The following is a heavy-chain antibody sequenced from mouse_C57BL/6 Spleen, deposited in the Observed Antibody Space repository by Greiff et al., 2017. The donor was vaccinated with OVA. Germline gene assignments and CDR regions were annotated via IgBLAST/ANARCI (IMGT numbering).Heavy chain of an antibody. D-gene: IGHD1-1*01. CDR3: ASYYGSSYLYYFDY. J-gene: IGHJ2*01. CDR1: GYTFTSYW. CDR2: IDPSDSYT. V-gene: IGHV1-50*01. Sequence: QVQLQQPGAELVKPGASVKLSCKASGYTFTSYWMQWVKQRPGQGLEWIGEIDPSDSYTNYNQKVKGKATLTVDTSSSTAYMQLSSLTSEDSAVYYCASYYGSSYLYYFDYWGQGTTLTVSS.